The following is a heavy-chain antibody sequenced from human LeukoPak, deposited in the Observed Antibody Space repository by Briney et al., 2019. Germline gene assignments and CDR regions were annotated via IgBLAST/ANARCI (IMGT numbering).Heavy chain of an antibody. Sequence: PSETLSLTCAVYGGSFSGYCWSWIRQPPGKGLEWIGEINHSGSTNYNPSLKSRVTISVDTSKNQFSLKLSSVTAADTAVYYCARDPPTFDAFDIWGQGTMVTVSS. D-gene: IGHD3-16*01. CDR2: INHSGST. J-gene: IGHJ3*02. CDR3: ARDPPTFDAFDI. CDR1: GGSFSGYC. V-gene: IGHV4-34*01.